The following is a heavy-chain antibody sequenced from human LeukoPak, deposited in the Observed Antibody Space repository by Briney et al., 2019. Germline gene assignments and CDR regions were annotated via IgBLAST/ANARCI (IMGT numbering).Heavy chain of an antibody. V-gene: IGHV4-34*01. CDR3: ARGWESSGWYGIFLRADVTPGDNWFDP. CDR1: GGSFSGYY. Sequence: SETLSLTCAVYGGSFSGYYWSWIRQPPGKGLEWIGEINHSGSTNYNPSLKSRVTISVDTSKNQFSLKLSSVTAADTAVYYCARGWESSGWYGIFLRADVTPGDNWFDPWGQGTLVTVSS. CDR2: INHSGST. J-gene: IGHJ5*02. D-gene: IGHD6-19*01.